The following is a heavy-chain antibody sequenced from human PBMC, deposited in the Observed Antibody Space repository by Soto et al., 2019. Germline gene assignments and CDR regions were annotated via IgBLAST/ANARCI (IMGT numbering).Heavy chain of an antibody. Sequence: PETLSLTCTVSGGSISSYYWSWIRQPPGKGLEWIGYIYYSGSTNYNPSLKSRVTISVDTSKNQFSLRLNSVTAADTAVYYCARDLWGYCGTDCYPLDVWGQGTTVTVS. J-gene: IGHJ6*02. CDR2: IYYSGST. V-gene: IGHV4-59*01. CDR1: GGSISSYY. CDR3: ARDLWGYCGTDCYPLDV. D-gene: IGHD2-21*02.